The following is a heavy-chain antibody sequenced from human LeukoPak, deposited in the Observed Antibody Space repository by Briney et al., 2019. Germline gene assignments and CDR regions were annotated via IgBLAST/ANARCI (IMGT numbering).Heavy chain of an antibody. CDR2: IYYSGST. V-gene: IGHV4-39*07. CDR1: GGSISSSSYY. Sequence: SETLSLTCTVSGGSISSSSYYWGWIRQPPGKGLEWIGSIYYSGSTYYNPSLKCRVTISVDTSKNQFSLKLSSVTAADTAVYYCARGEVAVAGVTFDYWGQGTLVTVSS. D-gene: IGHD6-13*01. CDR3: ARGEVAVAGVTFDY. J-gene: IGHJ4*02.